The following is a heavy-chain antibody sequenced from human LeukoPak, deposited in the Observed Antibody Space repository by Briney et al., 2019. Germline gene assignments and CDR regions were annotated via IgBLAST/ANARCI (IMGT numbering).Heavy chain of an antibody. J-gene: IGHJ4*02. Sequence: ASVKVSCKASGGTFSSYAISWVRQAPGQGLEWMGWINPNSGGTNYAQKFQGRVTMTRDTSISTAYMELSRLRSDDTAVYYCARDSDIVVVVAAPGDYWGQGTLVTVSS. V-gene: IGHV1-2*02. CDR1: GGTFSSYA. CDR2: INPNSGGT. CDR3: ARDSDIVVVVAAPGDY. D-gene: IGHD2-15*01.